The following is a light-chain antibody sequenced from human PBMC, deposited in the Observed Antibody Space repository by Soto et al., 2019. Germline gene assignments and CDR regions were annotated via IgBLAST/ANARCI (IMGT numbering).Light chain of an antibody. Sequence: IVITQTPLSLSVTPGQPASISCKSSQSLLQSDGNTYLYWFLQKPGQSPQLLIYEVSTRVSGVPDRFSGSGSGTDFTLEISRVETDDVGIYYCMQSTQLPPTFGQGTRLEIK. CDR3: MQSTQLPPT. J-gene: IGKJ5*01. V-gene: IGKV2D-29*02. CDR2: EVS. CDR1: QSLLQSDGNTY.